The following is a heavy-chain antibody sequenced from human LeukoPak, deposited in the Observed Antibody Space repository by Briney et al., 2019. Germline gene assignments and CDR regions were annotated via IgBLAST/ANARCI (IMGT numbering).Heavy chain of an antibody. V-gene: IGHV3-23*01. CDR3: AKRVKEGEVFDY. CDR1: GVTFSSYA. D-gene: IGHD1-26*01. CDR2: ISGSGGST. J-gene: IGHJ4*02. Sequence: DPGGSLRLSCAASGVTFSSYAMSWVRQAPAQGLERVSAISGSGGSTYYADSVKGRFTISRDNSKNTLYLQMNSLRAEDTAVYYCAKRVKEGEVFDYWGQGTLVTVSS.